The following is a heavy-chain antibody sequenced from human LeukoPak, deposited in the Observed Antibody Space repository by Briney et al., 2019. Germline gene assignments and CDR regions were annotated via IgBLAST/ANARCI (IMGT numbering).Heavy chain of an antibody. D-gene: IGHD4-17*01. CDR1: GYTFTSYA. CDR3: ARDPIMTTVTTKVGYYYYYYGMDV. Sequence: ASVKVSCKASGYTFTSYAMHWVRQAPGQRLEWMGWINAGNGNTKYSQKFLGRVTITRDTSASTAYMELSSLRSEDTAVYYCARDPIMTTVTTKVGYYYYYYGMDVWGQGTTVTVSS. CDR2: INAGNGNT. J-gene: IGHJ6*02. V-gene: IGHV1-3*01.